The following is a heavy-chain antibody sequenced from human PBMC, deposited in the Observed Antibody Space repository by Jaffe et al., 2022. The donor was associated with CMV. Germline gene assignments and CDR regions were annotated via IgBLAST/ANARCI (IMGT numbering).Heavy chain of an antibody. CDR1: GFTFSNYW. V-gene: IGHV3-74*01. CDR3: ARGYSGSYRIDY. D-gene: IGHD1-26*01. CDR2: IKSDVNST. Sequence: EVQLVESGGGLVQPGGSLRLSCAASGFTFSNYWMHWVRLGPGKGLVWVSRIKSDVNSTSYADSVKGRFSISRDNAKNTLYLQMNSLRVEDTAVYYCARGYSGSYRIDYWGQGALVTVSS. J-gene: IGHJ4*02.